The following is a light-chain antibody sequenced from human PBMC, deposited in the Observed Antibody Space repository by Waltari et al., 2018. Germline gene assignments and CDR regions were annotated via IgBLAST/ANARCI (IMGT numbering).Light chain of an antibody. CDR3: MQTRQPPYT. CDR1: QSLLHSNGYNY. J-gene: IGKJ2*01. V-gene: IGKV2-28*01. CDR2: LVS. Sequence: DIVMTQSPLSLPVTPGEPAAISCRSRQSLLHSNGYNYLDWYVQKPGQSPQVLIYLVSNRASGVPDRFSGSISDTDFTLRISRVEAEDVGVYYCMQTRQPPYTFGQGTKLEIK.